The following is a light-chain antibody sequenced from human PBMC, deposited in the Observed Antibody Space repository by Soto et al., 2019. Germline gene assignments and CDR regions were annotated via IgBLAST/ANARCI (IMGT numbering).Light chain of an antibody. J-gene: IGLJ2*01. CDR1: SSNVGTYDL. V-gene: IGLV2-23*01. CDR2: EGT. Sequence: QSALTQPASVSASPGQSITISCTGTSSNVGTYDLVSWYQHHPDKAPKLIIYEGTKRPSGISSRFPGSKSGNTASLTISGLRSENDADYYCCSFAVGAAFVFGGGTKVTVL. CDR3: CSFAVGAAFV.